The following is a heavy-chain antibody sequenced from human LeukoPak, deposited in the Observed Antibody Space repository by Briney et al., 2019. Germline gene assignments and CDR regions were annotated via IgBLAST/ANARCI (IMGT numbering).Heavy chain of an antibody. J-gene: IGHJ4*02. CDR1: GYTFTGYY. CDR2: INPNSGGT. V-gene: IGHV1-2*02. CDR3: ARVLYYYDSSGPFDY. D-gene: IGHD3-22*01. Sequence: ASVKVSCKDSGYTFTGYYMHWVRQAPGQGLEWMGWINPNSGGTNYAQKFQGRVTMTRDTSISTAYMELSRLRSDDTAVYYCARVLYYYDSSGPFDYWGQGTLVTVSS.